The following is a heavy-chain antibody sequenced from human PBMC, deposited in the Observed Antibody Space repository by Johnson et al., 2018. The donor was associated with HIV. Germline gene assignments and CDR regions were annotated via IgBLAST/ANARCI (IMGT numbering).Heavy chain of an antibody. Sequence: QVQLVESGGGVVQPGRSLRLSCAASGFTFRSYGIHWVRQAPGKGLEWVAFMRYDGSKKYYAYSVKGRFTISRDNVRNTLHLQMNSLRVDDTALYYCAKGWRQRWPTGDGAFDIWGQGTMVTVSS. D-gene: IGHD3-16*01. CDR2: MRYDGSKK. CDR1: GFTFRSYG. J-gene: IGHJ3*02. V-gene: IGHV3-30*02. CDR3: AKGWRQRWPTGDGAFDI.